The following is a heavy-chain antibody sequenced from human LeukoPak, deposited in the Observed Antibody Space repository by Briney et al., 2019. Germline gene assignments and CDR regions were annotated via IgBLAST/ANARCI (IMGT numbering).Heavy chain of an antibody. V-gene: IGHV3-23*01. D-gene: IGHD3-16*01. CDR3: AKIGAGVDY. Sequence: GGSLRLSCAASGFTFGNYAMSWVRQAPGERLEWVSAMSGSGDITDYADSVKGRFTISRDNSKNTLNLQMNSLTAEDTAVYYCAKIGAGVDYWGQGALVTVSS. CDR1: GFTFGNYA. CDR2: MSGSGDIT. J-gene: IGHJ4*02.